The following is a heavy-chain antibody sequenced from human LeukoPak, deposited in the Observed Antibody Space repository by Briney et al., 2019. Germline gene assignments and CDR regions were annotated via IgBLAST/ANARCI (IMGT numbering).Heavy chain of an antibody. J-gene: IGHJ1*01. CDR2: ISGSDGST. Sequence: GGSLRLSCAASGFTFSSYAMSWVRQAPGKGLEWVSAISGSDGSTYYADSVKGRFTISRDSSKNTLYLQMNSLRAEDAAVYYCATPPPATQHWGQGTLVTVSS. V-gene: IGHV3-23*01. CDR1: GFTFSSYA. CDR3: ATPPPATQH.